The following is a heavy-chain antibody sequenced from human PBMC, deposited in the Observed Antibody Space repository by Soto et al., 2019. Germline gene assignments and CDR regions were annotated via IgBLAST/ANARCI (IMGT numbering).Heavy chain of an antibody. J-gene: IGHJ6*02. D-gene: IGHD3-10*01. V-gene: IGHV3-23*01. CDR1: GFTFSSYA. CDR2: ISGSGGST. CDR3: AKARYYGPYYYYGMDV. Sequence: PGGSLRLSCAASGFTFSSYAMSWVRQAPGKGLEWVSAISGSGGSTYYADSVKGRFTISRDNSKNTLYLQMNSLRAEDTAVYYCAKARYYGPYYYYGMDVWGQGTTVTVSS.